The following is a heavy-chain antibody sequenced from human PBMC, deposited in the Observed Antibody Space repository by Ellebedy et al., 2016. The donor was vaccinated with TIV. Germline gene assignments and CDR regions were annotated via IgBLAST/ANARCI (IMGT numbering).Heavy chain of an antibody. J-gene: IGHJ4*02. D-gene: IGHD1-26*01. CDR1: GFTFSSNW. Sequence: PGRSLRLSCVASGFTFSSNWIHLVRQAPGTGLVWVTRINSEGRSTTYADSVKGRFTISRENAKNTLYLQMNSLRAEDTAVYYCVRDGIVGGTTEYYFDYWGQGTLVTVSS. CDR3: VRDGIVGGTTEYYFDY. CDR2: INSEGRST. V-gene: IGHV3-74*03.